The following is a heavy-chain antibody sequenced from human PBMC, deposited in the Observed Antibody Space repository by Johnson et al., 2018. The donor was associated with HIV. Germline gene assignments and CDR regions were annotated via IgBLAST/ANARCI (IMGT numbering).Heavy chain of an antibody. Sequence: QVQLLESGGGVVQPGGSLRLSCVASGFTFSSFGMHWVRQAPGKGLEWVAFIQYDGSDECYADSVKGRFTISRDNSKNTLYVQMNSLRAEDTAVYFCARLPSGYSRDEFNIWGQGTMVTVSS. CDR2: IQYDGSDE. J-gene: IGHJ3*02. V-gene: IGHV3-30*02. CDR3: ARLPSGYSRDEFNI. D-gene: IGHD6-13*01. CDR1: GFTFSSFG.